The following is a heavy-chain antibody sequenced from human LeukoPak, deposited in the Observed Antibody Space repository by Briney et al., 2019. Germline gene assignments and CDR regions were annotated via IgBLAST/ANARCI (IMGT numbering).Heavy chain of an antibody. J-gene: IGHJ4*02. CDR1: GGSISSGGYY. V-gene: IGHV4-31*03. CDR3: ARSYPSRDIVVVPADCFDY. CDR2: IYYSGST. D-gene: IGHD2-2*01. Sequence: SQTLSLTCTVSGGSISSGGYYWSWIRQHPGKGLEWIGYIYYSGSTYYNPSLKSRVTVSVDTSKNQFSLKLSSVTAADTAVYYCARSYPSRDIVVVPADCFDYWGQGTLVTVSS.